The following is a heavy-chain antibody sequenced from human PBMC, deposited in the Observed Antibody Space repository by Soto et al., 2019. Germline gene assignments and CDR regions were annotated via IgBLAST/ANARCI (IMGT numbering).Heavy chain of an antibody. CDR1: AYTFAYYG. CDR3: ARAPRTGYSHFDY. D-gene: IGHD3-9*01. CDR2: ISGFNGNT. J-gene: IGHJ4*01. Sequence: DXVKVSCKPSAYTFAYYGIIWLLQSPGQGLEWMGWISGFNGNTYYAQKFQDRVTMTTDTSTTTAYIELRSLGSDDTAAYFCARAPRTGYSHFDYWGQGTLVTVSS. V-gene: IGHV1-18*01.